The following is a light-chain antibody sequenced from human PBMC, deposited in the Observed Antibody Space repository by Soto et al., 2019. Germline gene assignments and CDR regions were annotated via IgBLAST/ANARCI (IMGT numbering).Light chain of an antibody. CDR2: GES. Sequence: EIVMTQSPSTLSLSRGERAALSCMASQSINSELAWYQQQPGQPHRLHIYGESTMTTGVPARFTGSESGSEFTLTISGLQSEDFAVYYCQRGHNWPLTFGQGTRLEI. CDR1: QSINSE. V-gene: IGKV3-15*01. CDR3: QRGHNWPLT. J-gene: IGKJ2*01.